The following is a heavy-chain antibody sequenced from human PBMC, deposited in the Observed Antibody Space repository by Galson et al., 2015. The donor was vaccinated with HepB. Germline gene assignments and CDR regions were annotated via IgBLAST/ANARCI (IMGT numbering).Heavy chain of an antibody. D-gene: IGHD3-22*01. CDR2: IYSNGAT. CDR3: ARSKDSGRYNVGTDAFDV. J-gene: IGHJ3*01. V-gene: IGHV3-53*01. CDR1: GFTVSSSY. Sequence: SLRLSCAASGFTVSSSYMSWVRQSPGKGLEWVSVIYSNGATYYADSMKGRFTISRDDSKNTLFLQMNSLGAEDTAVYFCARSKDSGRYNVGTDAFDVWGQGTKVTVSS.